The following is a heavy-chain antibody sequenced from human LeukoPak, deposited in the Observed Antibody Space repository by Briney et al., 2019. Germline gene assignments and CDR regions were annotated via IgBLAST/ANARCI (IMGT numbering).Heavy chain of an antibody. CDR3: AAVVLAAMR. CDR2: INHSGSS. Sequence: SETVSLTCAVYGGSFTGYYWSWIRQPPGKGLEWMGEINHSGSSNYNPSINRRVNISVDTAKSQFSLKLCSAAGAGTAVCYWAAVVLAAMRWGQGTLVTVSS. V-gene: IGHV4-34*01. CDR1: GGSFTGYY. D-gene: IGHD2-2*01. J-gene: IGHJ4*02.